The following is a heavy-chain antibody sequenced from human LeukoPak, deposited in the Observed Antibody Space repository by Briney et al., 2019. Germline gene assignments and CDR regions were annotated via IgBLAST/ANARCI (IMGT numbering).Heavy chain of an antibody. J-gene: IGHJ4*02. V-gene: IGHV3-33*01. CDR1: GFTFSSYG. CDR2: IWYDGSNK. CDR3: ARDPAEADC. Sequence: PGGSLRLSCAASGFTFSSYGMHWVRQAPGKGLEWVAVIWYDGSNKYYADSVKGRFTISRDNSKNTLYLQMSSLKAEDTAVYYCARDPAEADCWGQGTLVTVSS.